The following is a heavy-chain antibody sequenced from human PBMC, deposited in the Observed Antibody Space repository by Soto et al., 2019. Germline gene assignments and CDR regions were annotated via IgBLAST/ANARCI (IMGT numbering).Heavy chain of an antibody. J-gene: IGHJ4*02. CDR3: AKDLRHNYYDSSGYYSPFDY. CDR1: GFTFSSYG. Sequence: GSLLISCAASGFTFSSYGMHWVRQAPGKGLEWVAVISYDGSNKYYADSVKGRFTISRDNSKNTLYLQMNSLRAEDTAVYYCAKDLRHNYYDSSGYYSPFDYWGQGTLVTVSS. CDR2: ISYDGSNK. D-gene: IGHD3-22*01. V-gene: IGHV3-30*18.